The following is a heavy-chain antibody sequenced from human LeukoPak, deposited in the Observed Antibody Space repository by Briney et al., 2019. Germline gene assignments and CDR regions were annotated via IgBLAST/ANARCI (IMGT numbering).Heavy chain of an antibody. V-gene: IGHV4-59*08. D-gene: IGHD5-18*01. Sequence: PSETLSLTCTVSGGSISNYYWSWIRQPPGKGLEWIGYIYYSGSTNYNPSLKSRVTISLDTSKNQFSLKLSSVTAADTAVYYCARAGVDTAMGWYYYYGMDVWGQGTTVTVSS. CDR3: ARAGVDTAMGWYYYYGMDV. CDR2: IYYSGST. J-gene: IGHJ6*02. CDR1: GGSISNYY.